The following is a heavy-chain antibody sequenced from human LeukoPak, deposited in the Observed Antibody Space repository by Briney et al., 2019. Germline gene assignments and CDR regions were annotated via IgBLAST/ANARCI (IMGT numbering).Heavy chain of an antibody. D-gene: IGHD3-10*01. CDR3: AKALGPFDAFDI. CDR1: GFTFSSYA. V-gene: IGHV3-30-3*01. J-gene: IGHJ3*02. Sequence: GGSLRLSCAASGFTFSSYAMHWVRQAPGKGLEWVAVISYDGSNKYYADSVKGRFTISRDNAKNSLYLQMNSLRAEDMALYYCAKALGPFDAFDIWGQGTMVTVSS. CDR2: ISYDGSNK.